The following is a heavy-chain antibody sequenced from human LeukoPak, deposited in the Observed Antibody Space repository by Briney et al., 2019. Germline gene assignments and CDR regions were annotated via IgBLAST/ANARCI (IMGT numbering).Heavy chain of an antibody. Sequence: GGSLRLSCTVSGLTFGDYAVSWVRQAPGQGLEWMGGIIPIFGTANYAQKFQGRVTITADESTSTAYMELSSLRSEDTAVYYCARLRGVAGFDYWGQGTLVTVSS. D-gene: IGHD6-19*01. V-gene: IGHV1-69*01. CDR3: ARLRGVAGFDY. CDR1: GLTFGDYA. J-gene: IGHJ4*02. CDR2: IIPIFGTA.